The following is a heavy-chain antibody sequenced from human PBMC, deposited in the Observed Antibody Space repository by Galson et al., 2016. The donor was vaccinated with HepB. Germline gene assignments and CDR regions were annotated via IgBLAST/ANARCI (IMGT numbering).Heavy chain of an antibody. CDR1: GFTFSSSS. CDR3: ARDPAPGPYYYYGMDV. Sequence: SLRLSCAASGFTFSSSSMNWVRQAPGKGLEWVSSISRSSSYIYYADSVKGRFNISRDNAKSSLYLQMNSLRADDTAVYYCARDPAPGPYYYYGMDVWGQGTTVTVSS. V-gene: IGHV3-21*01. CDR2: ISRSSSYI. J-gene: IGHJ6*02.